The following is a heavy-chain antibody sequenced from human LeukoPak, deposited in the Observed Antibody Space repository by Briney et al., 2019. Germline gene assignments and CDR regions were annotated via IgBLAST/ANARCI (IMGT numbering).Heavy chain of an antibody. Sequence: GGCLRLSCAASGFTFSSYSMNWVRQAPGKGLEWVSSISSSSSYIYYADSVKGRFTISRDNAKNSLYLQMNSLRAEDPAVYYCARDLLTGYSYGYPPYDYWGQGTLVTVSS. CDR2: ISSSSSYI. J-gene: IGHJ4*02. CDR1: GFTFSSYS. CDR3: ARDLLTGYSYGYPPYDY. V-gene: IGHV3-21*01. D-gene: IGHD5-18*01.